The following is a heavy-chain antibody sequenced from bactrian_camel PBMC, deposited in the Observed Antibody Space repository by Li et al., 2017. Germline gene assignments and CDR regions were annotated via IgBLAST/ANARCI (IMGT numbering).Heavy chain of an antibody. Sequence: QLVESGGGSVQAGVSLRLSCSASGLPSSRYCVGWYRQFPGKEREAVAAIDSRGQLTYAESVKGRFTISRNNAKNTIYLQMNSLKPEDTAVYFCVRVYSSPSYMVAARSEFGYWGQGTQVTVS. CDR2: IDSRGQL. CDR3: VRVYSSPSYMVAARSEFGY. CDR1: GLPSSRYC. D-gene: IGHD2*01. J-gene: IGHJ6*01. V-gene: IGHV3S55*01.